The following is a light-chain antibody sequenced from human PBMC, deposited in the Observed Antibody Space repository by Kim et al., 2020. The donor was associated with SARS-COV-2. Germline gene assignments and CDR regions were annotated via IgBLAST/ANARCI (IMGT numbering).Light chain of an antibody. J-gene: IGKJ1*01. V-gene: IGKV1-27*01. Sequence: DIQMTQSPSSLSASVGDRATITCRASQGISNDLAWYQQKPGKVPKLLIYAASTLRSGVPFRFSGSGSGTDFTLTIRSLQPEDAASYYCQKYNSSSRAFGQGTKVDIK. CDR2: AAS. CDR1: QGISND. CDR3: QKYNSSSRA.